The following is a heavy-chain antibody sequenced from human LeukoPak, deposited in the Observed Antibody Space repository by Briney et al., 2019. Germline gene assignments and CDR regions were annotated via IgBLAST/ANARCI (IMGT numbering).Heavy chain of an antibody. D-gene: IGHD5-18*01. V-gene: IGHV3-33*01. CDR3: ARALSAMVPDY. Sequence: GRSLRLSCAASGFTFSTYGMHWVRQAPGKGPEWVAVIRYDGSNKNYGHSVKGRFTISRDNSKNALYLQMNSLRAEDTAVYYCARALSAMVPDYWRQGTLLTVSS. J-gene: IGHJ4*02. CDR2: IRYDGSNK. CDR1: GFTFSTYG.